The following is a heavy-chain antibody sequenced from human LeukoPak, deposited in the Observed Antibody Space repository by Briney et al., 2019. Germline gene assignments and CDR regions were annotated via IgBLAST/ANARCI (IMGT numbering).Heavy chain of an antibody. J-gene: IGHJ4*02. CDR2: INPNSGGT. CDR3: ARNRHSGSYSGLDY. V-gene: IGHV1-2*02. D-gene: IGHD1-26*01. CDR1: GYTFTGYY. Sequence: ASVKVSCKASGYTFTGYYMHWVRQAPGQGLEWMGWINPNSGGTNYAQKFQGRVTMTRDTSISTAYMELSRLRSDDTAVCYCARNRHSGSYSGLDYWGQGTLVTVSS.